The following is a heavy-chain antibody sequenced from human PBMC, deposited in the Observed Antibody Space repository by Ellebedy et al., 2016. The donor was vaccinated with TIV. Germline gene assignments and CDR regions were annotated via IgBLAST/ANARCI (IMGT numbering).Heavy chain of an antibody. Sequence: PGGSLRLSCQGSGYKFSSYWIAWVRQVPGKGLEWMGIIYPRDPDTRYSPSFRGRVTISAVRANSSASLQWSSLTASDSAMYYCARVGSRDDYKEAYYFYGMDVWGQGTTVTVSS. V-gene: IGHV5-51*01. J-gene: IGHJ6*02. CDR3: ARVGSRDDYKEAYYFYGMDV. D-gene: IGHD5-24*01. CDR1: GYKFSSYW. CDR2: IYPRDPDT.